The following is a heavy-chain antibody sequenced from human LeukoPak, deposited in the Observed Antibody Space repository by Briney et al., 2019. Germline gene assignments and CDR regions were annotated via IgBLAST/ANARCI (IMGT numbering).Heavy chain of an antibody. J-gene: IGHJ5*02. Sequence: SETLPLTRAVSGGSISSRSYYWSWIRQPPGKGLEWIGEINHSGSTNYNPSLKSRVTISVDTSKNQFSLKLSSVTAAVTAVYYCARGSRRRITMVRGVIANWFDPWGQGTLVTVSS. V-gene: IGHV4-39*07. CDR1: GGSISSRSYY. CDR2: INHSGST. CDR3: ARGSRRRITMVRGVIANWFDP. D-gene: IGHD3-10*01.